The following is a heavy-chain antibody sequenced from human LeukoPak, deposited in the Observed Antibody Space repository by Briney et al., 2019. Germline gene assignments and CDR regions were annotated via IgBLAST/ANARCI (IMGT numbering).Heavy chain of an antibody. Sequence: ASVKVSCKASGYTFTGYYMHWVRQAPGQGLEWMGWINPNSGGTNYAQKFQGRVTMTRDTSISTAYMELSRLRSDDTAVYYCAREYYDILTGISVWFDPRGQGTLVTVSS. V-gene: IGHV1-2*02. D-gene: IGHD3-9*01. CDR3: AREYYDILTGISVWFDP. CDR1: GYTFTGYY. J-gene: IGHJ5*02. CDR2: INPNSGGT.